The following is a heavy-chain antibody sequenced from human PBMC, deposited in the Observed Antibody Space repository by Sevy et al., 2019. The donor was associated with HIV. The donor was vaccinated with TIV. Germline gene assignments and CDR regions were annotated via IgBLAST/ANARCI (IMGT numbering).Heavy chain of an antibody. Sequence: GGSLRLSCAASGFSFSSYGMHWVRQAPGKGLEWMSYIQYDGSNKDYADSVKGRFTISRDNSKNTLYLQMNSRRVEDTAVFYCVKEGGGGGGDHWGQGTLVTVSS. J-gene: IGHJ4*02. V-gene: IGHV3-30*02. D-gene: IGHD3-16*01. CDR1: GFSFSSYG. CDR2: IQYDGSNK. CDR3: VKEGGGGGGDH.